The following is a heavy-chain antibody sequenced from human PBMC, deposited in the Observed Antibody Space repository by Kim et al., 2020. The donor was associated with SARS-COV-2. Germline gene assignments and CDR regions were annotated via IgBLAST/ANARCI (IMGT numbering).Heavy chain of an antibody. J-gene: IGHJ4*02. V-gene: IGHV3-23*01. CDR2: ISGSAGST. CDR1: GFTFSSYA. CDR3: AKDTSITYYYDSSGYYFDS. D-gene: IGHD3-22*01. Sequence: GGSLRLSCAASGFTFSSYAMSWVRQAPGKGLEWVSAISGSAGSTYYADSVKGRFTISRDNSKNTLYLQMNSLRAEDTAVYYCAKDTSITYYYDSSGYYFDSWGQGTLVTVSS.